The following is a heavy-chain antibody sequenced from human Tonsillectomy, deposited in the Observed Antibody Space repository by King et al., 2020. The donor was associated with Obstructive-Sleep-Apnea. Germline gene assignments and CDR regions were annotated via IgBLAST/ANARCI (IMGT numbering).Heavy chain of an antibody. Sequence: VQLVQSGGGVVQPGRSLRLSCAASRFTFSSYGMHWVRQAPGKGLEWVAVIWYDGSNKYYADSVKGRFTISRDNSKNTLYLQMNSLRAEDTAVYYCAKETTGYSSGWYKGGFDYWGQGTLVTVSS. CDR3: AKETTGYSSGWYKGGFDY. J-gene: IGHJ4*02. CDR2: IWYDGSNK. CDR1: RFTFSSYG. D-gene: IGHD6-19*01. V-gene: IGHV3-33*06.